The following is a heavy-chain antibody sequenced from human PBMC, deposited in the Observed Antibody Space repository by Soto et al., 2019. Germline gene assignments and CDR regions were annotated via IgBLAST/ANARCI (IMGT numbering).Heavy chain of an antibody. CDR1: GYAFTTYG. Sequence: QVHLVQSGAEVKKPGASVKVSCQGSGYAFTTYGITWVRQAPGQGLEWMGWISAHNGNTNYAQKLQGRVTVTRDTSTSTAHMELRRLSYDDTAVHYCARGRYGDYWGQGALVTVSS. CDR3: ARGRYGDY. J-gene: IGHJ4*02. D-gene: IGHD1-1*01. CDR2: ISAHNGNT. V-gene: IGHV1-18*01.